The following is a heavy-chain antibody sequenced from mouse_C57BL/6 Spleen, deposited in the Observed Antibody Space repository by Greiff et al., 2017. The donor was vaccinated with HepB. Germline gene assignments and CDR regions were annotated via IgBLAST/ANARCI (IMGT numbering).Heavy chain of an antibody. D-gene: IGHD3-3*01. J-gene: IGHJ4*01. V-gene: IGHV1-87*01. CDR3: SEDSAVYYCAWGDLERYAMDY. CDR2: GQGLEWIG. Sequence: QVHVKQSGPELARPWASVKISCQAFYTFSRRVHFAIRDTNYWMQWVKQRPGQGLEWIGAIYPGNGDTSYNQKFKGKATLTADKSSSTAYMQLSSLTSEDSAVYYCAWGDLERYAMDYWGQGTSVTVSS. CDR1: YTFSRRVH.